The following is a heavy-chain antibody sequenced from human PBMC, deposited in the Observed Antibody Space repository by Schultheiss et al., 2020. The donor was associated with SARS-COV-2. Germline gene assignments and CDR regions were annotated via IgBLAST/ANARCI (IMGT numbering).Heavy chain of an antibody. CDR2: ISWNSGSI. V-gene: IGHV3-9*01. CDR1: GFTFDDYA. J-gene: IGHJ4*02. Sequence: GGSLRLSCAASGFTFDDYAMHWVRQAPGKGLEWVSGISWNSGSIGYADSVKGRFTISRDNSKNTLYLQMNSLRAEDTAVYYCARDQLQYSSSSSLDYWGQGTLVTVSS. CDR3: ARDQLQYSSSSSLDY. D-gene: IGHD6-6*01.